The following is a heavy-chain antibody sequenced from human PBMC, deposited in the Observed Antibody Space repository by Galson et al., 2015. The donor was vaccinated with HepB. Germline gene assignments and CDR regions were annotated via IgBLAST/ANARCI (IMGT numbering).Heavy chain of an antibody. V-gene: IGHV4-59*01. CDR1: GGSISSYY. D-gene: IGHD2/OR15-2a*01. CDR2: IYYSGST. Sequence: TLSLTCTVSGGSISSYYWSWIRQPPGKGLEWIGYIYYSGSTNYNPSLKSRVTISVDTSKNQFSLKLSSVTAADTAVYYCARVSKQSLDYWGQGTLVTVSS. CDR3: ARVSKQSLDY. J-gene: IGHJ4*02.